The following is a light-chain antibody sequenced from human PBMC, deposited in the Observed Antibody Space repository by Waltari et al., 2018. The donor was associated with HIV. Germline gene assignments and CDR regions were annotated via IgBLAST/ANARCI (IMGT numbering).Light chain of an antibody. V-gene: IGLV7-43*01. J-gene: IGLJ3*02. CDR1: TGPVTSWSS. CDR3: LLYFSGFRPHWV. CDR2: ATT. Sequence: QTVVTQEPSLTVSPGGTVPLTCSSSTGPVTSWSSAIWFQQKPGQPHKALIFATTKTHSWTPDRFSGSLLGGDAVLMVSGVRPEDEADYYCLLYFSGFRPHWVFGGGTRLTVL.